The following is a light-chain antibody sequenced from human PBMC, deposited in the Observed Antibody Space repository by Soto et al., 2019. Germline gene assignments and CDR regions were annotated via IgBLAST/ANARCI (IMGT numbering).Light chain of an antibody. CDR3: CSYAGSFV. CDR2: DVS. CDR1: SSDVGGYNF. V-gene: IGLV2-11*01. J-gene: IGLJ1*01. Sequence: QSALTQPRSVSGSPGQSVTISCTGTSSDVGGYNFVSWYQQHPGKAPKVMIYDVSKRPSGVPNRFSGSKSGNTASLTISGLQAEDEADCSCCSYAGSFVFGTGTKLTVL.